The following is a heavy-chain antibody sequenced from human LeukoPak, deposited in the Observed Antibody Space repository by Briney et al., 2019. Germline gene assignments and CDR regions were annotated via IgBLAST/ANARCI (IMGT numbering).Heavy chain of an antibody. J-gene: IGHJ4*02. CDR1: GYTFTDYY. CDR3: VRDLTGGSGD. Sequence: ASVKVSCKASGYTFTDYYMHWVRQAPGQTYEWLAWINPKSGDTHYTQKFQGRVTVTTDTSITSVYMELSGLQSDDTAVYYCVRDLTGGSGDWGQGTLVTVSS. V-gene: IGHV1-2*02. D-gene: IGHD6-19*01. CDR2: INPKSGDT.